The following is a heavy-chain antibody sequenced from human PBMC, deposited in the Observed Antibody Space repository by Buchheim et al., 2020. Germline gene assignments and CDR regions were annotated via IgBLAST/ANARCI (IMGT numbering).Heavy chain of an antibody. V-gene: IGHV3-30*18. CDR2: ISYDGSNK. CDR3: AKPFKGIAVADY. J-gene: IGHJ4*02. CDR1: GFTFSSYG. Sequence: QVQLVESGGGVVQPGRSLRLSCAASGFTFSSYGMHWVRQAPGKGLEWVAVISYDGSNKYYADSVKGRFTISRDNSKNKLYLQMNSLRAEDTAVYYCAKPFKGIAVADYWGQGTL. D-gene: IGHD6-19*01.